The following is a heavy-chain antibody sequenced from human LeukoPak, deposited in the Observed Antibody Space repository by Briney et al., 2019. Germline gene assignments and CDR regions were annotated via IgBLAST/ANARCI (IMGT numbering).Heavy chain of an antibody. D-gene: IGHD3-16*01. J-gene: IGHJ6*03. Sequence: ASVNFSFKASGYTSTSYDLDWGRQETAQGLDLLVFMYINSSNTGDAQKFQGRVTMTMNTSISTAYMELSSLRSEDTAVYYCARAPIWGGLVSYYYMDVWGKGTTVTISS. V-gene: IGHV1-8*01. CDR3: ARAPIWGGLVSYYYMDV. CDR1: GYTSTSYD. CDR2: MYINSSNT.